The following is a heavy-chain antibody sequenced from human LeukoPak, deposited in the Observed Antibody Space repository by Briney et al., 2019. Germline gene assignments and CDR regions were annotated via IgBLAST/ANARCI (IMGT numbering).Heavy chain of an antibody. J-gene: IGHJ4*02. V-gene: IGHV3-15*01. D-gene: IGHD2-21*01. CDR1: GFIFSNAW. CDR2: IKSKTDGGTT. CDR3: TARGDGYRDDDY. Sequence: GGSLRLSCAASGFIFSNAWMSWVRQAPGKGLEWVGRIKSKTDGGTTDYAAPVKGRFTISRDDSKNTLYLQMNSLKTEDTAVYYCTARGDGYRDDDYWGQGTLVTVSS.